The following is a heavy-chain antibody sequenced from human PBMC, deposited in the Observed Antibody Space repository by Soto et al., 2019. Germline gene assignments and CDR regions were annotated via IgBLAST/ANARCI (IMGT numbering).Heavy chain of an antibody. D-gene: IGHD3-10*01. CDR3: ARAPTLLWFGELFVPYAFDI. CDR1: GGSISSGDYY. CDR2: IYYSGST. J-gene: IGHJ3*02. Sequence: QVQLQESGPGLVKPSQTLSLTCTVSGGSISSGDYYWSWIRQPPGKGLEWIGYIYYSGSTYYNPSLKSRVTISVDTSKNQFSLKLSSVTAADTAVYYCARAPTLLWFGELFVPYAFDIWGQGTMVTVSS. V-gene: IGHV4-30-4*01.